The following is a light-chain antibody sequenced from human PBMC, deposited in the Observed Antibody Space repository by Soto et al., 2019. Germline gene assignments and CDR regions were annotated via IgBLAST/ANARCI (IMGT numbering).Light chain of an antibody. Sequence: QSALTQPASVSGSPGQSITISCTGTSSDVGGYNYVSWYQQHPGRAPKLMIYDVSNRPSGVSNRFSGSKSGNTASLTISGLQAEDEADYYCSSSTSNGTSCVFGAGTKLTVL. CDR2: DVS. V-gene: IGLV2-14*01. J-gene: IGLJ2*01. CDR3: SSSTSNGTSCV. CDR1: SSDVGGYNY.